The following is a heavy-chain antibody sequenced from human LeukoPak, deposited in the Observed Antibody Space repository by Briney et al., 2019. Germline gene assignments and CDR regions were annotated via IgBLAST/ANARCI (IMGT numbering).Heavy chain of an antibody. CDR2: ISAGGTGT. V-gene: IGHV3-23*01. CDR3: AKGAGGWDYFDY. D-gene: IGHD3-16*01. J-gene: IGHJ4*02. Sequence: GRSLRLSCAASGFTFSTHAMNWVRQAPGKGLEWVSGISAGGTGTYYADSVKGRITISRDNSKNTLYLQMNSLRAEDTAVYYCAKGAGGWDYFDYWGQGTLVTVSS. CDR1: GFTFSTHA.